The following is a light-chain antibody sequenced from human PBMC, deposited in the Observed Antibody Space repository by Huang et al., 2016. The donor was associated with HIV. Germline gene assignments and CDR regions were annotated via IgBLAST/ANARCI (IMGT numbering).Light chain of an antibody. Sequence: DIQMTQSSPSRTTSVGDRVSITCRASQSISSYLNWYQQKPGKAPTSLIYAASSLQSGVPSRCSGSGSATDFTLTISSLQPEDFATYYCQQSYSTPRTFGQGTKLEIK. V-gene: IGKV1-39*01. CDR2: AAS. CDR3: QQSYSTPRT. CDR1: QSISSY. J-gene: IGKJ2*01.